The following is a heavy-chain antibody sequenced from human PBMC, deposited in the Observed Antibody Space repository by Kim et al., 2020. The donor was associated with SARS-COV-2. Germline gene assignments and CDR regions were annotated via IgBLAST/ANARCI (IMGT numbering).Heavy chain of an antibody. CDR3: ASLNYYDSSGYDY. D-gene: IGHD3-22*01. V-gene: IGHV5-10-1*01. Sequence: YSPSFQGHVTISADKSISTAYLQWSSLKASDTAMYYCASLNYYDSSGYDYWGQGTLVTVSS. J-gene: IGHJ4*02.